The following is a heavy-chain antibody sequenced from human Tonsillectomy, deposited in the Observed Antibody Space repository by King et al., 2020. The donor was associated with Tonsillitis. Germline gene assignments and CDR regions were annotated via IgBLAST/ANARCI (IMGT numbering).Heavy chain of an antibody. V-gene: IGHV3-48*01. CDR1: GFTFSSYS. D-gene: IGHD2/OR15-2a*01. CDR2: ISSSSSTI. CDR3: ARSTFGMDV. Sequence: VQLVESGGGLVQPGGSLRLSCAASGFTFSSYSMNWVRQAPGKGLEWVSYISSSSSTIYYADSVKGRFTISRDNAKNSLYLQMNSRRAEDTAVYYCARSTFGMDVWGQGTTVTVSS. J-gene: IGHJ6*02.